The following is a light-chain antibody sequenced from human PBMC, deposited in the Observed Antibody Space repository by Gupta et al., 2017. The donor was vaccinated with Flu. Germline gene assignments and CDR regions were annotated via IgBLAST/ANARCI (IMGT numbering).Light chain of an antibody. CDR1: SSDVGGYNY. CDR2: DVS. V-gene: IGLV2-14*04. Sequence: SITISCTGTSSDVGGYNYVSWYQQHPGKAPKLMIYDVSNRPSGVSNRFSGSKSGNTASLTISGLQAEDEADYYCSSYTSSSTLEVGGGTKLTVL. CDR3: SSYTSSSTLE. J-gene: IGLJ2*01.